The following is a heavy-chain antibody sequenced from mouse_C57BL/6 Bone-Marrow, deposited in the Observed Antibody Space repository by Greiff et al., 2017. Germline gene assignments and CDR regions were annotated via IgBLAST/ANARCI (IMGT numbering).Heavy chain of an antibody. CDR2: ISDGGSYT. CDR1: GFTFSSSA. J-gene: IGHJ4*01. D-gene: IGHD2-14*01. CDR3: ARGGYAMDY. Sequence: EVKLVESGGGLVKPGGSLKLSCAASGFTFSSSAMSWVRQTPEKRLEWVATISDGGSYTYYPDNVKGRFTISRDNAKNNLYLQMSHLKSEDTAMYYCARGGYAMDYWGQGTSVTVSS. V-gene: IGHV5-4*03.